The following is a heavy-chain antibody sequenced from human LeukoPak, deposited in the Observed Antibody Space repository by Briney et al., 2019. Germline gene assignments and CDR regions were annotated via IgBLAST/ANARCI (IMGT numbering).Heavy chain of an antibody. CDR3: AKGQTWASVYFDS. J-gene: IGHJ4*02. D-gene: IGHD7-27*01. CDR2: ISSSGDDT. CDR1: GLPFSSYA. Sequence: GGSVRLPCAASGLPFSSYAMSWVRQAPGKGLEYISAISSSGDDTLYADSVKGRFTIYRDNLKNTLYLEMNSLRAEDTAVYYCAKGQTWASVYFDSWGQGTLVTVSS. V-gene: IGHV3-23*01.